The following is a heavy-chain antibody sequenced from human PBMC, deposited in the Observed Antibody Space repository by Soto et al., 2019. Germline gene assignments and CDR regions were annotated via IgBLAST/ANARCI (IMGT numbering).Heavy chain of an antibody. J-gene: IGHJ6*02. V-gene: IGHV3-15*07. Sequence: GGSLRLSCAASGFTFSNAWMNWVRQAPGKGLEWVGRIKSKTDGGTTDYAAPVKGRFTISRDDSKNTLYLQMNSLKTGDTAVYYCTTPTIFGVVGHHYYYGMDVWGQGTTVTVSS. CDR3: TTPTIFGVVGHHYYYGMDV. CDR2: IKSKTDGGTT. D-gene: IGHD3-3*01. CDR1: GFTFSNAW.